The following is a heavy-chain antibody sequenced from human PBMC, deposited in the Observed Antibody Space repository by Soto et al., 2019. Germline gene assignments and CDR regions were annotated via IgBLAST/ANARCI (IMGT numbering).Heavy chain of an antibody. CDR1: GDSVSSKMAA. V-gene: IGHV6-1*01. Sequence: SQTLSLTCSISGDSVSSKMAAWNWIRQSPSRGLEWLGRTYYRSKWYNDYAVSVKSRITINPDTSKNQFSLQLNSVTPEDTAVYYCAGSESHELDPWGQGTLVTVSS. CDR2: TYYRSKWYN. D-gene: IGHD3-10*01. J-gene: IGHJ5*02. CDR3: AGSESHELDP.